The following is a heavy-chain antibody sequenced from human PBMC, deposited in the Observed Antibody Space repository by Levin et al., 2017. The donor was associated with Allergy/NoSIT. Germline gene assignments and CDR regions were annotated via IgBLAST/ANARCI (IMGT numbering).Heavy chain of an antibody. CDR3: AKDFYDNGWPGHLDN. J-gene: IGHJ4*02. Sequence: LSLPCAASGFPFINYAMSWVRQAPGKGLEWVSAIRGSGSTTSYAESVKGRFTISRDNYRNTVYLQMNSLRVEDTAVYYCAKDFYDNGWPGHLDNWGQGTLVTVSS. V-gene: IGHV3-23*01. D-gene: IGHD6-19*01. CDR1: GFPFINYA. CDR2: IRGSGSTT.